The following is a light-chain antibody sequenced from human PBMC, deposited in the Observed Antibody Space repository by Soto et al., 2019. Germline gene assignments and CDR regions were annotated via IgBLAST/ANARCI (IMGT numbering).Light chain of an antibody. CDR1: QNVANY. CDR3: QQYGRSPT. J-gene: IGKJ1*01. Sequence: EIVLTQSPATLSLSPGERATLSCRASQNVANYLDWYQQKPGQAPRLLIYDASRTATGIPDRLSGSGSGTDFTLTIRRLEPEDFVVYYCQQYGRSPTFGQGTKVDIK. CDR2: DAS. V-gene: IGKV3-20*01.